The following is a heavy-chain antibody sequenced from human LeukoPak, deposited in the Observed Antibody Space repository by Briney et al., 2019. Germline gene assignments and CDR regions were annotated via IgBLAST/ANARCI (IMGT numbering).Heavy chain of an antibody. CDR1: GFTFSDYY. V-gene: IGHV3-11*01. D-gene: IGHD1-26*01. CDR2: ISSSGSTI. Sequence: GGSLRLSCAASGFTFSDYYMSWIRQAPGKGLEWVSYISSSGSTIYYADSVKGRLTISRDHAKNSLYLQRNSLRAEDTAVYYCARGGEWEPNWFDPWGRGTLVTVSS. J-gene: IGHJ5*02. CDR3: ARGGEWEPNWFDP.